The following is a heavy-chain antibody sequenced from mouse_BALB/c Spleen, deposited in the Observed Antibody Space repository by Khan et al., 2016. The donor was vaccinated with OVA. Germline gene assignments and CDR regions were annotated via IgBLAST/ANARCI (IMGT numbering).Heavy chain of an antibody. CDR3: AKDFDY. CDR2: IRNKANGYTT. J-gene: IGHJ2*01. Sequence: DVQLVESGGGLVQPGGSLRLSCATSGFTFTDDYMSWVRQPPGKALEWLGFIRNKANGYTTEYSASVKGRFTISRDNSQSILYLQMTTLRAEASATYYCAKDFDYWGQGTTLTVSS. V-gene: IGHV7-3*02. CDR1: GFTFTDDY.